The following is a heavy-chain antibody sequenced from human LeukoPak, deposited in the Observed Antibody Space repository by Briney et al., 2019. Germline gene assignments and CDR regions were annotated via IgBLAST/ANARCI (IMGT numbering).Heavy chain of an antibody. D-gene: IGHD2-15*01. V-gene: IGHV5-51*01. CDR3: ARHQRRCSGGSCYLMVYYFDY. J-gene: IGHJ4*02. Sequence: GESLKISCKGSGYSFTSYWIGWVRQMPGKGLEWMGIIYPGDSDTGYSPSFQGQVTISADKSISTAYLQWSSLKASDTAMYYCARHQRRCSGGSCYLMVYYFDYWGQGTLVTVSS. CDR1: GYSFTSYW. CDR2: IYPGDSDT.